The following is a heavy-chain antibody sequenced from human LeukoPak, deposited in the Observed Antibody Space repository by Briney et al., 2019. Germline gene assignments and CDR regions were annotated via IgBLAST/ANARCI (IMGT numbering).Heavy chain of an antibody. CDR2: INHSGST. V-gene: IGHV4-34*01. J-gene: IGHJ4*02. Sequence: SETLSLTCAVYGGSFSGYYWSWIRQPPGKGLEWIGEINHSGSTNYNPSLKSRVTISVDASKNQFSLKLSSVTAADTAVYYCARHYGAYGPYFDYWGQGTLVTVSS. CDR3: ARHYGAYGPYFDY. D-gene: IGHD4-17*01. CDR1: GGSFSGYY.